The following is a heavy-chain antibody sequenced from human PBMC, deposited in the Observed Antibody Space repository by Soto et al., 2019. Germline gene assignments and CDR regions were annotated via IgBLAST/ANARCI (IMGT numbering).Heavy chain of an antibody. V-gene: IGHV3-23*01. CDR3: AKGRGGSGSLTPRVDF. D-gene: IGHD3-10*01. CDR2: ISGGGDTT. CDR1: GFTFNNYA. J-gene: IGHJ4*02. Sequence: EVQLLESGGGLVQPGGSLRLSCAASGFTFNNYAMTWVRQAPGKGLEWVSAISGGGDTTSYADSVKGRFTDSRDGSKNTLDLQMSSLRAEDTALYYCAKGRGGSGSLTPRVDFWGQGTLVTVSS.